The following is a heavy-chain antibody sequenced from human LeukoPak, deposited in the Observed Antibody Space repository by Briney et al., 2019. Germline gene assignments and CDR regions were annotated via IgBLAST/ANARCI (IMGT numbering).Heavy chain of an antibody. Sequence: GGSLRLSCAASGFTFSSYAMSWIRQAPGKGLEWVSHISSGGTTISYADSVKGRFTISRDNAKNSLYLQMNSLRAEDTAVYYCAGGDNPGYGDYDFDYWGQGTLVTVSS. D-gene: IGHD4-17*01. V-gene: IGHV3-11*04. J-gene: IGHJ4*02. CDR1: GFTFSSYA. CDR3: AGGDNPGYGDYDFDY. CDR2: ISSGGTTI.